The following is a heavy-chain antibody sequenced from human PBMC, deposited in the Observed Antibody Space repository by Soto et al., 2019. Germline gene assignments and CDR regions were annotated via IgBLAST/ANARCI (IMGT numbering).Heavy chain of an antibody. CDR1: GFIVENFD. V-gene: IGHV3-23*01. D-gene: IGHD3-3*01. CDR3: ARWSYLDY. Sequence: SLRISCAASGFIVENFDTSWVRQAPGKGLEWISSISGSGFKTFYADSVKGRFSISRDTSQSTLYLQMNSRRADDTAIYYCARWSYLDYSGQGTRVTVSS. J-gene: IGHJ4*02. CDR2: ISGSGFKT.